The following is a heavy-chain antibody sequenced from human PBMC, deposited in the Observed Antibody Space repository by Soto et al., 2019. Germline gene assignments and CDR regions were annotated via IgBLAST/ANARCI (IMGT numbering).Heavy chain of an antibody. CDR1: GGFVSSGSYY. J-gene: IGHJ3*02. D-gene: IGHD1-1*01. CDR2: MSHSGVT. Sequence: QVQLQQWGAGLLKPSETLSLTCAVYGGFVSSGSYYWSWIRQPPGKGLEWIGEMSHSGVTHFNPTLKIRVSISVDTSKNQFSLKMSSVTAADTALYYCARVERGTATTVVDAFDIWGPGTMVTVSS. CDR3: ARVERGTATTVVDAFDI. V-gene: IGHV4-34*01.